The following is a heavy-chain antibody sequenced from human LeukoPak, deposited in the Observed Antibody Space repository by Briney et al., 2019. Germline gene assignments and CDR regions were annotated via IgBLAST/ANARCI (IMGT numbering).Heavy chain of an antibody. CDR2: IYRGGST. CDR1: GFTVGSNY. D-gene: IGHD3-22*01. CDR3: ARLSANSSAYFFDY. Sequence: PGGSLRLSCAASGFTVGSNYMSWVRQAPGKGLEWVSIIYRGGSTNHADSVKGRFTISRDTSKNTLYLQMNSLRAEDTAVYYCARLSANSSAYFFDYWGQGTLVTVSS. J-gene: IGHJ4*02. V-gene: IGHV3-66*04.